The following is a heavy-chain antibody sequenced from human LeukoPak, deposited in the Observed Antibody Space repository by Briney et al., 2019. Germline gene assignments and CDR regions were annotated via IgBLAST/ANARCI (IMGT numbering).Heavy chain of an antibody. CDR2: MNPNSGNT. CDR3: ARGVRDGYNWGRWFDP. CDR1: GYTFTAYY. V-gene: IGHV1-8*03. Sequence: ASVKVSCKASGYTFTAYYMHWVRQAPGQGLEWMGWMNPNSGNTGYAQKFQGRVTITRNTSISTAYMELSSLRSEDTTVYYCARGVRDGYNWGRWFDPWGQGTLVTVSS. D-gene: IGHD5-24*01. J-gene: IGHJ5*02.